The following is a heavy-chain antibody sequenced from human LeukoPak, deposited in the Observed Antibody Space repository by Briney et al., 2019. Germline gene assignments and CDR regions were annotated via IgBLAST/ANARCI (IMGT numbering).Heavy chain of an antibody. V-gene: IGHV3-33*08. D-gene: IGHD6-13*01. J-gene: IGHJ4*02. CDR2: IWYDGSDK. CDR1: AYTFSTYD. Sequence: SGGSLRLSCTDSAYTFSTYDMVWVRQAPGKGLEWVAVIWYDGSDKYYADSVEGRFTVSRDNSKYTLNLQMNSLRAEDTAVYYCARDLGITADGNYFDYWGQGTLVTVSS. CDR3: ARDLGITADGNYFDY.